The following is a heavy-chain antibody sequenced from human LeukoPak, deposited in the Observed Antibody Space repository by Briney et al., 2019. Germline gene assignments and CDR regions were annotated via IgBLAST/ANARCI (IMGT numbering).Heavy chain of an antibody. Sequence: SGPTLVNPTQTLTLTCTFSGFSLSTSGVGVGWIRQPPGKALEWLALIYWDDDKRYSPSLKSRLTITKDTSKNQVVLTMTNMDPVDTATYYCAHTYYYDSSGYQDAFDIWGQGTMVTVSS. CDR2: IYWDDDK. V-gene: IGHV2-5*02. D-gene: IGHD3-22*01. J-gene: IGHJ3*02. CDR3: AHTYYYDSSGYQDAFDI. CDR1: GFSLSTSGVG.